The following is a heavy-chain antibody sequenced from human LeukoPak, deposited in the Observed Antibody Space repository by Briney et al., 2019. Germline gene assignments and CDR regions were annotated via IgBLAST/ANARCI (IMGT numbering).Heavy chain of an antibody. CDR3: ARGTGGLRPLDC. CDR2: IREDGGET. D-gene: IGHD5-12*01. Sequence: PGGSLRLSCVASGFTFSSNWMSWVRQAPGKGLGGVAYIREDGGETYYVDSAKGRFTISRDNAKNSLYLQMNSLRVEDTAVYYCARGTGGLRPLDCWGQGTLVTVSS. J-gene: IGHJ4*02. CDR1: GFTFSSNW. V-gene: IGHV3-7*01.